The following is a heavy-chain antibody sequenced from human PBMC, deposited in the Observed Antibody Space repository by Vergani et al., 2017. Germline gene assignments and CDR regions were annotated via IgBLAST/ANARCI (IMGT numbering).Heavy chain of an antibody. D-gene: IGHD3-10*01. V-gene: IGHV3-30*04. CDR3: AKERLWFPSKDFDY. J-gene: IGHJ4*02. CDR2: ISYDGSNK. CDR1: GFTFSNYA. Sequence: QVQLVESGGGVVQPGRSLRLSCAASGFTFSNYAMHWVRQAPGKGLEWVAVISYDGSNKYYADSVKGRFTISRGNSKNTLYLQMNSLRAEDTAVYYCAKERLWFPSKDFDYWGQGTLVTVSS.